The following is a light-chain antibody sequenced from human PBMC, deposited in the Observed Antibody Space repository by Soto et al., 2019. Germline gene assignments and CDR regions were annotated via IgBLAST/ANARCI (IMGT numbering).Light chain of an antibody. Sequence: SVLTQSPGTLSLSPWERATLSCRASQSVSSNYLAWYRQKPGRAPRLLICGGSNRATGSPDRFSGSGSGTDSPPTISRLAHEDFAVYYCQQYGSSGTFGQGTKVDIK. V-gene: IGKV3-20*01. CDR2: GGS. CDR1: QSVSSNY. CDR3: QQYGSSGT. J-gene: IGKJ1*01.